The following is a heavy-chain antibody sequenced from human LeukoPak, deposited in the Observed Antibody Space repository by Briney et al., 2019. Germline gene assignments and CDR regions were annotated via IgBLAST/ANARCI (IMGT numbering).Heavy chain of an antibody. V-gene: IGHV3-49*03. CDR3: TRDRGAYSLYDY. D-gene: IGHD4-11*01. CDR2: IRSKAYGETA. CDR1: GFTFGDYA. J-gene: IGHJ4*02. Sequence: GGSLRLSCTASGFTFGDYAMSWIRQAPGKGLEWVGFIRSKAYGETADYAASVKGRFTISRDDSKAIAYLQMNSLKTEDTAVYHCTRDRGAYSLYDYWGQGTLVTVSS.